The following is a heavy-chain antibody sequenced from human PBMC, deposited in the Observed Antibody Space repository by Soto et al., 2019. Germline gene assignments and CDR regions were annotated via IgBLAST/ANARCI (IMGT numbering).Heavy chain of an antibody. J-gene: IGHJ4*02. CDR3: ARFAKEENPKLESWYAFDI. V-gene: IGHV4-34*09. D-gene: IGHD6-13*01. Sequence: SETLSLTCAVYGGSFSGYYWSWIRQPPGKGLEWIGEINHSGSTNYNPSLESRVDISVDTSKNEFTLKVDSVTAADTAMYFCARFAKEENPKLESWYAFDIWGQGTLVTVSS. CDR1: GGSFSGYY. CDR2: INHSGST.